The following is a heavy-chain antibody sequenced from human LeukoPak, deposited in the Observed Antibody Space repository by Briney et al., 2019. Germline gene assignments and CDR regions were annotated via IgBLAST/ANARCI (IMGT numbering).Heavy chain of an antibody. V-gene: IGHV3-30-3*01. CDR1: VFTFSSYS. D-gene: IGHD6-19*01. Sequence: GRSVRLSCAASVFTFSSYSMHWVRRAPGKALEWVASISSDGGNRYYSDSVKGRFTISRDNSKNTLYLQMNSLRPEDTAVFHCARGRAVTGSTVIDYWGQGTLVTVSS. J-gene: IGHJ4*02. CDR2: ISSDGGNR. CDR3: ARGRAVTGSTVIDY.